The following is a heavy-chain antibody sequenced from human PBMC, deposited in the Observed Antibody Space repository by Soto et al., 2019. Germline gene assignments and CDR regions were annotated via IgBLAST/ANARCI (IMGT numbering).Heavy chain of an antibody. J-gene: IGHJ4*02. CDR1: GFTFSRYY. CDR3: VRANWNVDY. Sequence: GGSLRLSXAASGFTFSRYYMTWVRQAPGEGLEWISYISSAGDYTDYADSVKGRFTISRDNTRDSLFLQMNSLRVEDTAVYYCVRANWNVDYWGRGTRVTVSS. CDR2: ISSAGDYT. D-gene: IGHD1-1*01. V-gene: IGHV3-11*06.